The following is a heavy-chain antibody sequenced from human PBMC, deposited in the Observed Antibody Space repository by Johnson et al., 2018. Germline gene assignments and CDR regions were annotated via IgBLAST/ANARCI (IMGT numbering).Heavy chain of an antibody. CDR3: ARGSSSWEKDAFDI. CDR2: ISSSSSYI. J-gene: IGHJ3*02. CDR1: GFTFSSYS. D-gene: IGHD6-13*01. V-gene: IGHV3-21*01. Sequence: EVQLVETGGGLVKXGGSLRLSCAASGFTFSSYSMNWVRQAPGKGLEWVSSISSSSSYIYYADSVKGRFTISRDNDKNSLYLQMNSLRAEDTAVYYCARGSSSWEKDAFDIWGQGTMVTVSS.